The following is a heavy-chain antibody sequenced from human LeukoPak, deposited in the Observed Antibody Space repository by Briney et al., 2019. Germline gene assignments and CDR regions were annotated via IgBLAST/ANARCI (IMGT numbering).Heavy chain of an antibody. V-gene: IGHV4-4*07. CDR1: GASISSHY. CDR3: ARAPTTVTTSSAFDI. D-gene: IGHD4-17*01. Sequence: SETLSLTCTVSGASISSHYWSWIRQPAGKGLEWIGRFHISGSTNYNPSLNSRVTMSIDTSKNQFSLRLRSVTAADTAVYYCARAPTTVTTSSAFDIWGQGTMVTVSS. CDR2: FHISGST. J-gene: IGHJ3*02.